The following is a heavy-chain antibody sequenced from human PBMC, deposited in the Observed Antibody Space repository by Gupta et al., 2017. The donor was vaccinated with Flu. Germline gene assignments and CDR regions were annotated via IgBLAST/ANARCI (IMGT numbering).Heavy chain of an antibody. CDR3: SAVAGSPILAYDM. D-gene: IGHD6-19*01. CDR2: IKRDGSEI. CDR1: W. J-gene: IGHJ3*02. Sequence: WRCGVRQGPGKWLKWVSTIKRDGSEIFYGNSVKGRFTISRDNAKKSLFLQMNSLGAEDTARYYCSAVAGSPILAYDMWGKGTRVAGSS. V-gene: IGHV3-7*01.